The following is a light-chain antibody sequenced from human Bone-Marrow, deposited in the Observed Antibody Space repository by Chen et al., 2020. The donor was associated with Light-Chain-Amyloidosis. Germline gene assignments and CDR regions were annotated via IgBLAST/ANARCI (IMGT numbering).Light chain of an antibody. Sequence: EIVTTQSPSTLSVSPGERSTLSCRASQSVSSSLAWYQQKPGQAPSLLIYGASTRATGIPARVSGSGSGTAFTLTISSLQSEDCAVYYCQQYNNWPSWTFGQGTKVEIK. V-gene: IGKV3-15*01. CDR2: GAS. CDR3: QQYNNWPSWT. CDR1: QSVSSS. J-gene: IGKJ1*01.